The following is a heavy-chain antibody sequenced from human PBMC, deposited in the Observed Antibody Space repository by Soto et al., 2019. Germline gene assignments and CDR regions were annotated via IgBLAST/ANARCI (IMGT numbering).Heavy chain of an antibody. Sequence: GGSLRLSCAASGFTFSDYYMSWIRQAPGKGLEWLSYISSSSSYTNYADSVKGRFTISRDNAKNSLYLQMNSLRAEDTAVYYCVREPRYCSGGSCSIMGDAFDIWGQGTMVTVS. V-gene: IGHV3-11*06. CDR1: GFTFSDYY. D-gene: IGHD2-15*01. CDR2: ISSSSSYT. J-gene: IGHJ3*02. CDR3: VREPRYCSGGSCSIMGDAFDI.